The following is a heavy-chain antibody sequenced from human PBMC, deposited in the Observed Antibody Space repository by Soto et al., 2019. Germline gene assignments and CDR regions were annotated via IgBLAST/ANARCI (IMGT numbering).Heavy chain of an antibody. CDR2: IHHSGSI. CDR1: GASISTSYW. V-gene: IGHV4-4*02. D-gene: IGHD4-17*01. J-gene: IGHJ4*02. CDR3: ASGCDYRFDY. Sequence: QVQLQESGPGLVKPSGTLSLTCAVSGASISTSYWWSWVRQPPGKGLEWIGEIHHSGSINDTPSLRSRVTLSLDKSKNQFSLNLSSVTAADTAVYYCASGCDYRFDYWGQGSLVTVSS.